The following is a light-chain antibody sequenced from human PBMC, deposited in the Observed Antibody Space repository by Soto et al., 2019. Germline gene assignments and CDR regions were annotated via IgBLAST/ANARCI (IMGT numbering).Light chain of an antibody. Sequence: QSALTQPPSASGSPGQSVAISGTGTTGDIGNYNFVSWYQQHPGKAPKLLIFEVNKRPSGVPDRFSGSKSGNTASLTVSGLQAEDEADYYCSSHGGNSPYVFGTGTKLTVL. V-gene: IGLV2-8*01. CDR2: EVN. CDR1: TGDIGNYNF. J-gene: IGLJ1*01. CDR3: SSHGGNSPYV.